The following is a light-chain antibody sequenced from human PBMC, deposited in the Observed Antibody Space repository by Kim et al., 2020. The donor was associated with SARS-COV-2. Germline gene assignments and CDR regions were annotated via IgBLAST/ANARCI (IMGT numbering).Light chain of an antibody. CDR2: ADN. Sequence: GQKVLISCSGTNSNIGSNNVCWYQQLPGAAPRLVIYADNKLPSWIPARFSASKSGTSATLAITGLQTGDEADYYCEAWDTSLRAVLFGGGTQLTVL. CDR3: EAWDTSLRAVL. J-gene: IGLJ2*01. CDR1: NSNIGSNN. V-gene: IGLV1-51*01.